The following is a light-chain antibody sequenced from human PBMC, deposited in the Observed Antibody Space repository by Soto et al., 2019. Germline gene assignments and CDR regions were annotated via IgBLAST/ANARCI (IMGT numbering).Light chain of an antibody. CDR2: GAS. CDR1: QNFCSTY. V-gene: IGKV3-20*01. Sequence: PGERATHSCSASQNFCSTYLAWYQQKRGQAARILIYGASSRATGIPDRFSGSGSGTDLTLTISSLESEDFEVYDCQQYGRSPTTFGRGTKVDIK. CDR3: QQYGRSPTT. J-gene: IGKJ1*01.